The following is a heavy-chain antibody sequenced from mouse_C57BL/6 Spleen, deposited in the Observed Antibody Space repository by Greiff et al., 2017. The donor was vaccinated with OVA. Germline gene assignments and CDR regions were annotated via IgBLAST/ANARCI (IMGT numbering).Heavy chain of an antibody. CDR3: ARSRLAGTVYFDY. D-gene: IGHD4-1*01. CDR1: GYTFTSYW. V-gene: IGHV1-64*01. J-gene: IGHJ2*01. Sequence: VQLQQPGAELVKPGASVKLSCKASGYTFTSYWMHWVKQRPGQGLEWIGMIHPNSGSTNYNEKFKSKATLTVDKSSSTAYMQLSSLTSEDSAVYYCARSRLAGTVYFDYWGQGTTLTVSS. CDR2: IHPNSGST.